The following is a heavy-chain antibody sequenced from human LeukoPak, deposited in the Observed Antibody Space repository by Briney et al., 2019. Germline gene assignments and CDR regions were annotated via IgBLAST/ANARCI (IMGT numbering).Heavy chain of an antibody. CDR2: IHSSGIT. V-gene: IGHV4-4*07. J-gene: IGHJ6*03. CDR1: GASISGYY. D-gene: IGHD4-17*01. CDR3: ARAPGYRDGDYVYYYYMDV. Sequence: SETLSLTCTVSGASISGYYWTWIRQPAGKGLEWIGRIHSSGITNYNPSLKSRVTMSIDTSKNQFSLKVTSVIAADTAVYYCARAPGYRDGDYVYYYYMDVWGKGTTVTISS.